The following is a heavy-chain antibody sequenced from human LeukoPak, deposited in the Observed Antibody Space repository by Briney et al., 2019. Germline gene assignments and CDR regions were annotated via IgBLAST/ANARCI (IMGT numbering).Heavy chain of an antibody. V-gene: IGHV4-30-4*01. Sequence: SQTLSLTCTVSGGSISSGDYYWSWIRQPPGKGLEWIGYIYSSGRTYYNPSLKSRVTISVDTSKNQFSLNLSSVTAADTAVYFCAGGGTTVIAPVYWGQGTLVSVSS. CDR1: GGSISSGDYY. J-gene: IGHJ4*02. CDR3: AGGGTTVIAPVY. CDR2: IYSSGRT. D-gene: IGHD4-23*01.